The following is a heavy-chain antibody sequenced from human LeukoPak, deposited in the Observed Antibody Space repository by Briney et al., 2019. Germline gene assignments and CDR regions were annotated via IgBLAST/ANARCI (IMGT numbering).Heavy chain of an antibody. CDR2: INPNSGGT. V-gene: IGHV1-2*02. Sequence: ASVKVSCKASGYTFTGYYMHWVRPAPGQGLEWVGWINPNSGGTNYAQKFQGRVTMTRDTSISTAYMELSRLRSDDTAVYYCARDSGSYYYYMDVWGKGTTVTVSS. CDR1: GYTFTGYY. CDR3: ARDSGSYYYYMDV. D-gene: IGHD1-26*01. J-gene: IGHJ6*03.